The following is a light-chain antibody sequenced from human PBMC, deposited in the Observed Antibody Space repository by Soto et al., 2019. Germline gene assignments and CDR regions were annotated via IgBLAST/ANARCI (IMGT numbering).Light chain of an antibody. J-gene: IGKJ4*01. CDR1: QTVSSSY. V-gene: IGKV3-20*01. CDR3: QQYVSSFT. CDR2: GAS. Sequence: EIVLTQSPGTLSLSPGERATLSCRASQTVSSSYLAWYKQKPGQAPRLLIYGASSSATVIPDRFSGSGSGTDFTLTSNRLEPEDFAVYFCQQYVSSFTFGGGTKVEIK.